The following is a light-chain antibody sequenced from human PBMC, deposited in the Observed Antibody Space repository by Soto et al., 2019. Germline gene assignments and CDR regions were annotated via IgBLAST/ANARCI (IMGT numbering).Light chain of an antibody. J-gene: IGLJ3*02. CDR1: RSDIGSYNS. V-gene: IGLV2-23*02. Sequence: QSALTQPASLSGSPGQSITISCTGNRSDIGSYNSIAWYQQHPGKAPRVVIFGVTKRPSGISDRFSGSKSGYTASLTISGLQAEDEADYFCFSYAGSSTWVFGGGTKVTVL. CDR3: FSYAGSSTWV. CDR2: GVT.